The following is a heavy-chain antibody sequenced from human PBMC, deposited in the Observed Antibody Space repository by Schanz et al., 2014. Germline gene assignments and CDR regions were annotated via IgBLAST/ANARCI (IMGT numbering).Heavy chain of an antibody. Sequence: EVHLVESGGGLVQPGGSLRLSCAASGITFSSHSFNWVRQAPGRGLEWVSSISTSGTYMYIADSLKGRLTISRDDAKKSMYLQMNNLRAEDTAVYYCVRVSFADPRLYRGMDRDIDYWGQGTLVTVSS. V-gene: IGHV3-21*01. CDR3: VRVSFADPRLYRGMDRDIDY. J-gene: IGHJ4*02. CDR1: GITFSSHS. CDR2: ISTSGTYM. D-gene: IGHD5-18*01.